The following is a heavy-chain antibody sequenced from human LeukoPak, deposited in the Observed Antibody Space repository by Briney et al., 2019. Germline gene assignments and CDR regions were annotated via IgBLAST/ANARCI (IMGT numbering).Heavy chain of an antibody. CDR3: TRRPYSSSWYYFDY. CDR2: ISYDGSIE. D-gene: IGHD6-13*01. CDR1: GFTFSSYA. V-gene: IGHV3-30-3*01. Sequence: PGGSLRLSCAASGFTFSSYAMHWVRQAPGKGLEWVAVISYDGSIEDYADSVKGRFTISRDNSKNTLYVQVNSLRAEDTAVYYCTRRPYSSSWYYFDYWGQGTLVTVSS. J-gene: IGHJ4*02.